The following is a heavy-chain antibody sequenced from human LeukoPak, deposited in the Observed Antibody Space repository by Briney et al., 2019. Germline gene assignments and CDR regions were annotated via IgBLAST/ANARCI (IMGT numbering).Heavy chain of an antibody. J-gene: IGHJ3*02. D-gene: IGHD3-22*01. V-gene: IGHV4-4*07. CDR1: GGSISSYY. Sequence: SETLSLTCTVSGGSISSYYWSWIRQPAGKGLEWIGRISSSGSTNYNPSLKSRVTISVDTSKNQFSLKLSSVTAAHTAVYFCARGPYSYDSSGAFDIWGQGTMVTVSS. CDR3: ARGPYSYDSSGAFDI. CDR2: ISSSGST.